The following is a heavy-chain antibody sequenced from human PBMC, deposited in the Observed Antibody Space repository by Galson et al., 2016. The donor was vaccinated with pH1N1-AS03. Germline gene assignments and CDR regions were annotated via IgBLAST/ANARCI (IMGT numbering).Heavy chain of an antibody. CDR2: IRSRTNYI. J-gene: IGHJ6*02. D-gene: IGHD7-27*01. V-gene: IGHV3-21*01. CDR1: GFTFSIYA. Sequence: SLRLSCAASGFTFSIYAMTWVRQTPGKGLEWVSSIRSRTNYIHDSDSVRGRFTISRDNAKNSLYLQMSSLRADDTAVYYCARGLPGDYGMDVWGQGTTVTVSS. CDR3: ARGLPGDYGMDV.